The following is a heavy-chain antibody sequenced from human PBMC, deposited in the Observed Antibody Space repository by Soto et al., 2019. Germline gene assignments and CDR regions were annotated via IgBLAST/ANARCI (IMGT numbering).Heavy chain of an antibody. D-gene: IGHD2-2*01. Sequence: PGASLRLSYAASGFTFSSDAMSWVRQAPGKGLEWVSAIGGSGGSTYYADSVKGRFTISRDNSKNTLYLQMNSLRAEDTAVYYCAKPSGKCSSTSCYVDYWGQGTLVTVSS. J-gene: IGHJ4*02. CDR1: GFTFSSDA. V-gene: IGHV3-23*01. CDR2: IGGSGGST. CDR3: AKPSGKCSSTSCYVDY.